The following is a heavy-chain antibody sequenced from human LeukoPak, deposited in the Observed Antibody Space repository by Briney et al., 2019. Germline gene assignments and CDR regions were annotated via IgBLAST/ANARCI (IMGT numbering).Heavy chain of an antibody. CDR1: GFTFSSNA. CDR3: AKGGGYSSSWLGLYFDY. D-gene: IGHD6-13*01. CDR2: ISGSGGST. J-gene: IGHJ4*02. Sequence: GGSLRLSCAASGFTFSSNAMSWVRQAPGKGLEWVSAISGSGGSTYYADSVKGRFTISRDNSKNTLYLQMNSLRAGDTAVYYCAKGGGYSSSWLGLYFDYWGQGTLVTVSS. V-gene: IGHV3-23*01.